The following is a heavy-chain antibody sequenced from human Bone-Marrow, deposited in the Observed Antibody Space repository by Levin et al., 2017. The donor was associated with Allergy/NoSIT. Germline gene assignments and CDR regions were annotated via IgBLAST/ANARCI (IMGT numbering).Heavy chain of an antibody. V-gene: IGHV4-4*07. CDR3: ARGALAPGVNYAFDI. CDR2: IYTSGST. Sequence: SQTLSLTCTVSGGSISSYYWSWIRQPAGKGLEWIGRIYTSGSTNYNPSLKSRVTMSVDTSKNQFSLKLSSVTAADTAVYYCARGALAPGVNYAFDIWGQGTMVTVSS. D-gene: IGHD1-1*01. J-gene: IGHJ3*02. CDR1: GGSISSYY.